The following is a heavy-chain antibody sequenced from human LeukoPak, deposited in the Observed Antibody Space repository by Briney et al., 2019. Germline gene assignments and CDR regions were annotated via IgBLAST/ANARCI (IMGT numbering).Heavy chain of an antibody. CDR2: IHSDGST. V-gene: IGHV3-53*01. Sequence: GGSLRLSCAASVFTVNSNYMSWVRQAPGEGLEWVSVIHSDGSTYYADSVKGRFTISRDNSKNTLFLQMNSLRAEDTAVYYCAREYCTSGVCCFAPWSQGTLVTVSS. CDR1: VFTVNSNY. CDR3: AREYCTSGVCCFAP. D-gene: IGHD2-8*01. J-gene: IGHJ5*02.